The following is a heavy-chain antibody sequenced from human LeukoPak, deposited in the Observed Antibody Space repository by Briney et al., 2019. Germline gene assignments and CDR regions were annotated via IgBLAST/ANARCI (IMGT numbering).Heavy chain of an antibody. J-gene: IGHJ4*02. V-gene: IGHV1-69*05. CDR3: ARDAPGYCSGGCCPFDY. CDR2: IIPIFGTA. CDR1: GGTFSSYA. Sequence: SVKVSCKASGGTFSSYAISWVRQAPGQGLEWMGRIIPIFGTANYAQKFQGRVTITTDESTSTAYVELSSLRSENTAVYYCARDAPGYCSGGCCPFDYWGQGTLVTVSS. D-gene: IGHD2-15*01.